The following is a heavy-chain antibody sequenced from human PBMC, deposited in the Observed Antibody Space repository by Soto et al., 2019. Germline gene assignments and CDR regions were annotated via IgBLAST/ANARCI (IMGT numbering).Heavy chain of an antibody. J-gene: IGHJ6*02. D-gene: IGHD7-27*01. CDR1: GYSFTNYW. CDR2: IYPGDSDT. CDR3: ARRGDSRRYYGMDV. V-gene: IGHV5-51*01. Sequence: VESLKISCKGSGYSFTNYWIGWVRQMPGKGLEWMGIIYPGDSDTRYSPSFLGQVTISADKSISTSYLQWSSLKASDTAIYYCARRGDSRRYYGMDVWGQGTTVTVSS.